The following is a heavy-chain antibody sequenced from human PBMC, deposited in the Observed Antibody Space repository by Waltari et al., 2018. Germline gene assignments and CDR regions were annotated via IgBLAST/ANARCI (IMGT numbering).Heavy chain of an antibody. CDR2: IYHSGST. CDR3: ASAVAGNDAFDI. CDR1: GYSISSGYY. Sequence: QVQLQASGPGLVKPSETLSLTVAVSGYSISSGYYWGCSRQPPGKGLEWIGSIYHSGSTYYNPSLKSRVTISVDTSKNQFSLKLSSVTAADTAVYDCASAVAGNDAFDIWGQGTMVTVSS. V-gene: IGHV4-38-2*01. D-gene: IGHD6-19*01. J-gene: IGHJ3*02.